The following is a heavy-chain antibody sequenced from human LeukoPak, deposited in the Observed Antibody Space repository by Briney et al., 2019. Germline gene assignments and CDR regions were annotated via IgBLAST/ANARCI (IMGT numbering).Heavy chain of an antibody. CDR2: IYTSGST. CDR3: AREAAALLHDAFDI. Sequence: PSETLSLTCTVSGGSISSYYWSWIRQPAGKGLEWLGRIYTSGSTNYNPSLKSRVTMSVDTSKNQFSLKLSSVTAADTAVYYCAREAAALLHDAFDIWGQGTMVTVSS. D-gene: IGHD6-13*01. V-gene: IGHV4-4*07. CDR1: GGSISSYY. J-gene: IGHJ3*02.